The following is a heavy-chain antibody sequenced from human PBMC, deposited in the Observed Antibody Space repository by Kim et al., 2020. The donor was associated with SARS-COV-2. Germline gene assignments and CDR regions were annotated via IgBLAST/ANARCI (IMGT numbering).Heavy chain of an antibody. D-gene: IGHD1-26*01. J-gene: IGHJ5*02. CDR3: AKHGPGGWLDP. CDR1: GFTFSDSA. V-gene: IGHV3-23*01. Sequence: GGSLRLSCAASGFTFSDSAMSWVRQAPGNGLQWVSSITNSGDSTFYADSVKGRFTISRDNSKNTLYLQINSLRAEDTAIFYCAKHGPGGWLDPWGQGTLV. CDR2: ITNSGDST.